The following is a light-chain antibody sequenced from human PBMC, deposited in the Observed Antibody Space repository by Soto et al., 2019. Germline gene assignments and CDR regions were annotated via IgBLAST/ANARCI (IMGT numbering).Light chain of an antibody. J-gene: IGLJ7*01. CDR2: RNN. CDR3: AAWDDTLDAQV. V-gene: IGLV1-47*01. CDR1: RSNIGRNF. Sequence: QSVLTQSPSASGTPGQTVTISCSGSRSNIGRNFAYWYQHVPGTAPRLLIQRNNERPSGVPDRFSGSNSGTSVSLAISGLRSDDEATYYCAAWDDTLDAQVFGGGTQLTVL.